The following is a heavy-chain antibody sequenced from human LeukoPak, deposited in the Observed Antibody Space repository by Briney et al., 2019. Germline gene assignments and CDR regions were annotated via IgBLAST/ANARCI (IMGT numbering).Heavy chain of an antibody. V-gene: IGHV3-23*01. J-gene: IGHJ4*02. D-gene: IGHD2-8*01. CDR3: AKWARYCTNGVCYYFDY. CDR1: GFTFSSFP. CDR2: ISGGGVST. Sequence: GGSLRLSCAASGFTFSSFPMSWVRQAPGKGLEWVSVISGGGVSTYYADSVKGRFTISRDNSKNTLYLQMNSLRAEDTAVYYCAKWARYCTNGVCYYFDYCGQGTLVTVSS.